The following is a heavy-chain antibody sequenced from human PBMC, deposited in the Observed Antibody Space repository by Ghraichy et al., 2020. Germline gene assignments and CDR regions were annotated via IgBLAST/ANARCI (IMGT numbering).Heavy chain of an antibody. V-gene: IGHV5-51*01. CDR3: ARVDTYYYTFYGMDV. D-gene: IGHD2-15*01. Sequence: GESLNISCKGSGYSFTSYWIGWVRQMPGKGLEWMGIIYPGDSDTRYSPSFQGQVTISADKSISTAYLQWSSLKASDTAMYYCARVDTYYYTFYGMDVWGQGTTVTVSS. CDR1: GYSFTSYW. J-gene: IGHJ6*02. CDR2: IYPGDSDT.